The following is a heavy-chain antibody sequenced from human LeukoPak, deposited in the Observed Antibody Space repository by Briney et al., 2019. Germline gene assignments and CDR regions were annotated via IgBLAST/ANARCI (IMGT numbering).Heavy chain of an antibody. CDR2: TSSSSSYI. CDR3: ARDRGQLVSYYYYMDV. CDR1: GFTFSSYS. D-gene: IGHD6-6*01. J-gene: IGHJ6*03. V-gene: IGHV3-21*01. Sequence: GGSLRLSCAASGFTFSSYSMNWVRQAPGKGLEWVSSTSSSSSYIYYADSVKGRFTISRDNAKNSLYLQMNSLRAEDTAVYYCARDRGQLVSYYYYMDVWGKGTTVTVSS.